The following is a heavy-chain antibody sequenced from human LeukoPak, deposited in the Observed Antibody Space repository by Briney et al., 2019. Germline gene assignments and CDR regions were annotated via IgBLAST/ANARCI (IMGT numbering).Heavy chain of an antibody. D-gene: IGHD3-22*01. CDR3: ARDQAPSGYHDY. V-gene: IGHV3-53*01. J-gene: IGHJ4*02. Sequence: GALRLSCAASGFTVSSNYMSWVRQAPGKGLEWVSVIYSGGSTYYADSVKGRFTISRDSSKNTPYLQMNSLRAEDTAVYYCARDQAPSGYHDYWGQGTLVTVSS. CDR2: IYSGGST. CDR1: GFTVSSNY.